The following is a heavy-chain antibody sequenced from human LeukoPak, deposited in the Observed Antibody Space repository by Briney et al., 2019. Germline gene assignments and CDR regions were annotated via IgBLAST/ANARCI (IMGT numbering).Heavy chain of an antibody. CDR2: ISYSGST. CDR1: GGSISSFY. Sequence: SETLSLTCTVSGGSISSFYWSWIRQPPGKGLEWIRYISYSGSTNYNPSLKSRVTISVDTSKRQFSLRMNSVTAADTAVYYCARGKYSSSWSGYYYMDVWGKGTTVTISS. D-gene: IGHD6-13*01. CDR3: ARGKYSSSWSGYYYMDV. J-gene: IGHJ6*03. V-gene: IGHV4-59*12.